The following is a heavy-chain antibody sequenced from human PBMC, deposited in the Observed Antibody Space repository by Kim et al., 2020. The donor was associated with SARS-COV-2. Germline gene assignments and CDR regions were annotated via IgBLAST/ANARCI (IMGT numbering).Heavy chain of an antibody. J-gene: IGHJ4*02. Sequence: GWSLRLSCAASGFTFSSYWMSWVRQAPGKGLEWVANIKQDGSEKYYVDSVKGRFTISRDNAKNSLYLQMNSLRAEDTAVYYCARVRGDYYDSSGYYYVNYFDYWGQGTLVTVSS. V-gene: IGHV3-7*03. CDR2: IKQDGSEK. CDR3: ARVRGDYYDSSGYYYVNYFDY. D-gene: IGHD3-22*01. CDR1: GFTFSSYW.